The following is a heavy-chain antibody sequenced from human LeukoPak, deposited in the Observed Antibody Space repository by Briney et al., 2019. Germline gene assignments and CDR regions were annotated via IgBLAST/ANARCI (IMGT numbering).Heavy chain of an antibody. CDR1: GFTFSSYW. D-gene: IGHD3-10*01. Sequence: GGSLRLSCAASGFTFSSYWMHWVRQAPGKGLVWVSRINSDGSSTSYADSVKGRFTISRDNAKNTLYLQMNSLRAEDTAVYYCARGGWFGELVRRFGYYYYYMDVWGKGTTVTVSS. CDR2: INSDGSST. CDR3: ARGGWFGELVRRFGYYYYYMDV. V-gene: IGHV3-74*01. J-gene: IGHJ6*03.